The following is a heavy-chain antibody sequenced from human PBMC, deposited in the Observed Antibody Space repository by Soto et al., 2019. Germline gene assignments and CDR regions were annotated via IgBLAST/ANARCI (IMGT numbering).Heavy chain of an antibody. Sequence: QVQLVQSGAEVKTPGASVRVSCKASGYTFTGYYIHWVREAPGQGLEWMGWINPQTGGTSYAQKFQGRATLSRDTSINTAYLELSRLTFDDAAVYFCARERYQVISDGMDVWGQGTTVTVSS. CDR1: GYTFTGYY. CDR3: ARERYQVISDGMDV. CDR2: INPQTGGT. D-gene: IGHD2-2*01. V-gene: IGHV1-2*02. J-gene: IGHJ6*02.